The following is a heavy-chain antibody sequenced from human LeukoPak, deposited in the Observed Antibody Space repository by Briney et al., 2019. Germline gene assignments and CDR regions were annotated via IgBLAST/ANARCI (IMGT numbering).Heavy chain of an antibody. V-gene: IGHV4-39*01. D-gene: IGHD2-2*01. CDR1: GASISSSAYY. CDR2: IYYSGSS. CDR3: VRNVVVPAAPSDY. J-gene: IGHJ4*02. Sequence: PSETLSLTCTVSGASISSSAYYWGWIRQPPGKGLEWIGSIYYSGSSYYNPSLKSRVTISVDTSKNQIALKVNSVTAADTAVYYCVRNVVVPAAPSDYWGQGTLVTVSS.